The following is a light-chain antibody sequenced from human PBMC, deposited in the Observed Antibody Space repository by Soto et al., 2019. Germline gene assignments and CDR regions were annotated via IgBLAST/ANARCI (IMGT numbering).Light chain of an antibody. CDR3: QSNYILPWT. J-gene: IGKJ1*01. V-gene: IGKV1-39*01. CDR1: QNISNY. Sequence: DIQLTQSPPSLPASVGDRVTITCRASQNISNYLDWYQNQPGKATQLLIYSAYTLQIGVPSRFSGSVSGTDFTLTITTLQPDDFASYYCQSNYILPWTFGQGTKVDIK. CDR2: SAY.